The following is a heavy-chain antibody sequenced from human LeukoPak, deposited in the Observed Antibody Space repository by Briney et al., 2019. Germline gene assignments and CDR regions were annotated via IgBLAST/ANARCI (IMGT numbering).Heavy chain of an antibody. Sequence: PSETLSLTCAVYGGSFSGYYWSWIRQPPGKGLEWIGEINHSGSTNYKPSLKSRVTISVDTSKNQFSLKLSSVTAADTAVYYCARARGRPPIFGVVIPHLDDAFDIWGQGTMVTVSS. D-gene: IGHD3-3*01. CDR3: ARARGRPPIFGVVIPHLDDAFDI. CDR2: INHSGST. J-gene: IGHJ3*02. CDR1: GGSFSGYY. V-gene: IGHV4-34*01.